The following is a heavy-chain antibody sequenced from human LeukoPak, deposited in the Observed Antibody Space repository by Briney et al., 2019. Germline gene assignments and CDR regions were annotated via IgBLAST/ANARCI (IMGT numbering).Heavy chain of an antibody. CDR2: IYSGGST. D-gene: IGHD4-17*01. Sequence: PGGSLRLSCAAPGFTVSSDYMSWVRQAPGKGLEWVSVIYSGGSTYYADSVKGRFTISRDNSKNTLYLQMNSLRAEDTAVYYCAKDRSAGTVTPFDYWGQGTLVTVSS. J-gene: IGHJ4*02. CDR1: GFTVSSDY. CDR3: AKDRSAGTVTPFDY. V-gene: IGHV3-53*01.